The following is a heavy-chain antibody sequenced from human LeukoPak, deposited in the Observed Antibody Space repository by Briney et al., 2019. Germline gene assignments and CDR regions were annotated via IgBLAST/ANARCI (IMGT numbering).Heavy chain of an antibody. CDR1: GYTVTNYH. V-gene: IGHV1-46*01. D-gene: IGHD3-22*01. J-gene: IGHJ4*02. CDR3: ATAPDSRQIDY. Sequence: GASVKVSCKASGYTVTNYHMHWVRQAPGQGLEWMGVIKPGGEGTRYAQSFQGRVTMTRDTSTRTLYMELSSLRPEDTAVYYCATAPDSRQIDYWGQGTLVTVSS. CDR2: IKPGGEGT.